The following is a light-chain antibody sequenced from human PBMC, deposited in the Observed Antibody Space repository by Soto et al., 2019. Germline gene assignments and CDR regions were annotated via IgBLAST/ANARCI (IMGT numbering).Light chain of an antibody. V-gene: IGKV3-15*01. CDR3: QQYNDWPGT. CDR2: GAS. CDR1: QSVRTN. J-gene: IGKJ2*01. Sequence: EIVMTQSPGTLSVFPGERATLSCRASQSVRTNLAWYQHKPGQAPRLLIYGASTRAPGIPARFSGSGAGTELTLTISSLQSEDFAVYYCQQYNDWPGTFGQGTTLEVK.